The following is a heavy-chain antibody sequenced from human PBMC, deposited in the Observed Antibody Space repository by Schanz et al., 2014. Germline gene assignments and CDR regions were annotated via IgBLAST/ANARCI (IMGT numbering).Heavy chain of an antibody. CDR2: INPNSGGT. CDR3: ARAAYGGYTSTPLRY. V-gene: IGHV1-2*02. CDR1: GYTFTDYY. J-gene: IGHJ4*02. Sequence: QVQLVQSGAEVKTPGASVKVSCKASGYTFTDYYMHWVRQAPGQGLEWVGWINPNSGGTNYPQRFQGRVTVTRDTSTSTVYMELSSLRSEDTAVYYCARAAYGGYTSTPLRYWGQGTLVTVSS. D-gene: IGHD5-12*01.